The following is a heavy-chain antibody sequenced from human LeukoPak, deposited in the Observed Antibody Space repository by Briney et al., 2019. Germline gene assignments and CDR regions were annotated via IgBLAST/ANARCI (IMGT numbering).Heavy chain of an antibody. D-gene: IGHD5-24*01. V-gene: IGHV4-39*01. CDR1: GGSINSHSYY. Sequence: SSETLSLTCTVSGGSINSHSYYWGWIRQPPGKGLEWIGSVYYDGTSYSNPSLKPRVGVFVDTSRDQFSLDLDFVTAADTALYYCVRHISTNTGYFDSCGQGTLVSVSS. J-gene: IGHJ4*02. CDR3: VRHISTNTGYFDS. CDR2: VYYDGTS.